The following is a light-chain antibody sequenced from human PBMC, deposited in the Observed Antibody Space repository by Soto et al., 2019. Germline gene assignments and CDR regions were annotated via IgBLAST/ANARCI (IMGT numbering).Light chain of an antibody. CDR3: YSYAGGSTYV. CDR1: SSDVGSYNL. V-gene: IGLV2-23*01. J-gene: IGLJ1*01. CDR2: EGS. Sequence: QSALAQPASVSGSPGQSITISCTGTSSDVGSYNLVSWYQQHPGKAPKLMIYEGSKRPSGVSNRFSGSKSGNTASLTISGLQAEDEADYFCYSYAGGSTYVFGTGTKVTV.